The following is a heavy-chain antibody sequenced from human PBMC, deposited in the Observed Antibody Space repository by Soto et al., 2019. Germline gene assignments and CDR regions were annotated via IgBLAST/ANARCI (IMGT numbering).Heavy chain of an antibody. CDR3: ARESEDLTSNFDY. CDR1: GFTFTRYS. Sequence: GGSLRLSCAASGFTFTRYSMNWVRQAPGKGLEWVSSISSTTNYIYYADSMKGRFTVSRDNTKNSVYLEMNSLSAEDTAVYYCARESEDLTSNFDYWGQGTLVTVSS. CDR2: ISSTTNYI. V-gene: IGHV3-21*01. J-gene: IGHJ4*02.